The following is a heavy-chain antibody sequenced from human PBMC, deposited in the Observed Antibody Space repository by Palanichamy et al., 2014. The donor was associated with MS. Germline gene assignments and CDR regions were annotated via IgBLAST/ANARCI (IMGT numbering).Heavy chain of an antibody. CDR2: ISHGENT. CDR3: ARGAIVGATRGYFDL. CDR1: VGPSMVTT. Sequence: QVQLQQWGAGLLKPSETLFLTCAVYVGPSMVTTGAGSASPHGKGLEWIGEISHGENTNYNPSLNSRVTISVDSSKSHFSLKLSSVTAADTAVYYCARGAIVGATRGYFDLWGRGTLVTVSS. J-gene: IGHJ2*01. V-gene: IGHV4-34*01. D-gene: IGHD1-26*01.